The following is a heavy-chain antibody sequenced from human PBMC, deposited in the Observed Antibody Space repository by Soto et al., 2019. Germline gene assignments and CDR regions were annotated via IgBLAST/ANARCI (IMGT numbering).Heavy chain of an antibody. J-gene: IGHJ4*02. CDR3: TRDWEITVSTWSFGGF. CDR2: IIPFHGVT. Sequence: QVQLVQSGAEVKKPGSSVKVSCKASGGTFSPYTINWVRQAPGQGLEWMGRIIPFHGVTNYAQKFQARVTITAEKSTSTAYMERSGLRSEDTAMYYCTRDWEITVSTWSFGGFWGRGTLVTVSS. V-gene: IGHV1-69*08. CDR1: GGTFSPYT. D-gene: IGHD3-10*01.